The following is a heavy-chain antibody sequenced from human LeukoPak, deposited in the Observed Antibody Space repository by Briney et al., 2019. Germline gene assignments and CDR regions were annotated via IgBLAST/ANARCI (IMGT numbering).Heavy chain of an antibody. CDR2: ISGSGGST. D-gene: IGHD6-19*01. V-gene: IGHV3-23*01. J-gene: IGHJ4*02. Sequence: GGYLRLSCAASGFTFSSYAMSWARQAPGKGLEGVSAISGSGGSTYYADSVKGRFTISRDNSKNTLYLQMNSLRAEDTAVYYCAKPTGYSSGWYNYWGQGTLVTVSS. CDR1: GFTFSSYA. CDR3: AKPTGYSSGWYNY.